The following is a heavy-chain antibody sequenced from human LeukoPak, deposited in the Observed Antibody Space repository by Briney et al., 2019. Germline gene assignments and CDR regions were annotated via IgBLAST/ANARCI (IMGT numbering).Heavy chain of an antibody. J-gene: IGHJ5*01. CDR2: INQDGSVK. CDR3: ARGSHGEHDS. Sequence: GGSLRLSCAASGFIFTTYWMSWVRQTPGKGLEWVANINQDGSVKNFVDSLKGRFTISRDNAKNSLYLQMNSLRVDDTAIYYCARGSHGEHDSWGQGTLVTVSS. CDR1: GFIFTTYW. V-gene: IGHV3-7*05. D-gene: IGHD4-17*01.